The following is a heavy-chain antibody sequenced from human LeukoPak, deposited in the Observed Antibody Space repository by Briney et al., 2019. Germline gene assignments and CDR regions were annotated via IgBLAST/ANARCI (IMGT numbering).Heavy chain of an antibody. Sequence: GGSLRLTCAASGFPFSNYDMSWVCQAPERALEWVSGVSGSGGTTYYADSVKCRFTISRDNSKNTLYLQMNSLRAEDTAVYYCGKSDYYDSSGRPSSFEYWDQGTLVTVSS. V-gene: IGHV3-23*01. J-gene: IGHJ4*02. CDR1: GFPFSNYD. CDR3: GKSDYYDSSGRPSSFEY. D-gene: IGHD3-22*01. CDR2: VSGSGGTT.